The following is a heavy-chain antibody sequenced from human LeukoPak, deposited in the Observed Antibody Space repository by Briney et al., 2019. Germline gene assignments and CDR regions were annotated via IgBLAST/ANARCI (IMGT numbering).Heavy chain of an antibody. CDR2: IYHSGST. D-gene: IGHD1-1*01. V-gene: IGHV4-38-2*02. J-gene: IGHJ5*02. Sequence: PSETLSLTCTVSGYSISSGYYWGWIRQPPGKGLEWIGSIYHSGSTYYNPSLKSRVTISVDTSKNQFSLKLSSVTAADTAVYYCARSRRRANWFDPWGQGTLVTVSS. CDR1: GYSISSGYY. CDR3: ARSRRRANWFDP.